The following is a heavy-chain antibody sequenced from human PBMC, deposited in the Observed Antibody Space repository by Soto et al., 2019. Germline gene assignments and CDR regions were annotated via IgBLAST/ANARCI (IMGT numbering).Heavy chain of an antibody. V-gene: IGHV4-39*01. Sequence: QLQLQESGPGLVKPSETLSLTCTVSGGSISSSSYYWGWIRQPPGKGLEWIGSIYYSGSTYYNPSLKSRVTIAVDTSTNQFSLKLSSVTAADTAVYYCARHLGNWNIVVVPAQVDYWGQGTLVTVSS. CDR2: IYYSGST. D-gene: IGHD2-2*01. CDR3: ARHLGNWNIVVVPAQVDY. J-gene: IGHJ4*02. CDR1: GGSISSSSYY.